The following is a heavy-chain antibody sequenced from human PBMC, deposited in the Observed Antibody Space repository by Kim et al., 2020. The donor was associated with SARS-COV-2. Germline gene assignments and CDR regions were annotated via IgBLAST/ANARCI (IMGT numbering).Heavy chain of an antibody. CDR1: GGTFSSYA. Sequence: SVKVSCKASGGTFSSYAISWVRQAPGQGLEWMGGIIPIFGTANYAQKFQGRVTITADESTSTAYMELSSLRSEDTAVYYCARDAYYGSGGFDYWGQGTLVTVSS. V-gene: IGHV1-69*13. CDR3: ARDAYYGSGGFDY. J-gene: IGHJ4*02. D-gene: IGHD3-10*01. CDR2: IIPIFGTA.